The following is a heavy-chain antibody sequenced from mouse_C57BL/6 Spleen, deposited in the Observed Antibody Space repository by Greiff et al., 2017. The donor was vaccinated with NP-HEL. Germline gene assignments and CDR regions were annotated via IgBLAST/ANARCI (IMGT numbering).Heavy chain of an antibody. Sequence: EVKLEESGPGLVKPSQSLSLTCSVTGYSITSGYYWNWIRQFPGNKLEWMGYISYDGSNNYNPSLKNRISITRDTSKNQFFLKLNSVTTEDTATYYCARRDYSGYFDYWGQGTTLTGSS. V-gene: IGHV3-6*01. CDR2: ISYDGSN. D-gene: IGHD2-12*01. CDR3: ARRDYSGYFDY. CDR1: GYSITSGYY. J-gene: IGHJ2*01.